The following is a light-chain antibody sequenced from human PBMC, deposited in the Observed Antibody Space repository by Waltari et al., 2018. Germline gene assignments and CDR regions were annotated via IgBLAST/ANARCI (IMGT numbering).Light chain of an antibody. CDR1: SSDVGGYSY. J-gene: IGLJ2*01. CDR2: EVS. V-gene: IGLV2-8*01. CDR3: NSYGGTNNYVI. Sequence: QSALTQPPSASGSPGQSVTISCTGTSSDVGGYSYVSWYQQHPGKAPKLMIYEVSKRPSGVPDHFSGAKSGNTASLTVAGLQAEDEADYYCNSYGGTNNYVIFGGGTKLTVL.